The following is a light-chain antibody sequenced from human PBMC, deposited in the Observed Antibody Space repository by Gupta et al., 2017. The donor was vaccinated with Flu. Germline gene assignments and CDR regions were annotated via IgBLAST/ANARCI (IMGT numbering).Light chain of an antibody. CDR3: CSDAGRNTWL. J-gene: IGLJ3*02. V-gene: IGLV2-23*01. CDR2: EDS. CDR1: RAVASYDV. Sequence: QSALTHPASVSGSPGQSITISCTLTRAVASYDVISWYQQHPGKAPKLMIYEDSKRPSGVSNRFSASKSGNTAALIISGRKDDVEADYYCCSDAGRNTWLFGGGTKLTVL.